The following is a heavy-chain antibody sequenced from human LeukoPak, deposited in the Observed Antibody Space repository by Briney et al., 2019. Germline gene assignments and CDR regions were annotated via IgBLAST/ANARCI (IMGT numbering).Heavy chain of an antibody. CDR3: STRGHYDSIGYYYVRGAFDI. CDR2: FDPEDGET. J-gene: IGHJ3*02. V-gene: IGHV1-24*01. CDR1: GYTFTSYG. Sequence: GASVKVSCKASGYTFTSYGISWVRQAPGKGLEWMGGFDPEDGETIYAQKFQGRVTMTEDTSTDTADMELSSLRSEDTAVYYCSTRGHYDSIGYYYVRGAFDIWGQGTMVTVSS. D-gene: IGHD3-22*01.